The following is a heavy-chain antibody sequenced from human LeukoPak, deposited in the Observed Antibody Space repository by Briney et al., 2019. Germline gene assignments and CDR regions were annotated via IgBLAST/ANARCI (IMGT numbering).Heavy chain of an antibody. CDR3: ARVSGYRDAVGNYYYHMDV. Sequence: TGGSLRLSCAASGFTFSSYWMSWVRQAPGKGLEWVANIKQDGSEKYYVDSVKGRFTISRDNAKNSLYLQMNSLRAEDTAVYYCARVSGYRDAVGNYYYHMDVWGKGTTVTVSS. D-gene: IGHD1-1*01. CDR2: IKQDGSEK. CDR1: GFTFSSYW. J-gene: IGHJ6*03. V-gene: IGHV3-7*04.